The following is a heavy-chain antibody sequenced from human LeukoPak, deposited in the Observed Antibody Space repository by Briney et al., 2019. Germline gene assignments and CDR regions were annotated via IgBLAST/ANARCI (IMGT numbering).Heavy chain of an antibody. CDR2: LYYSGST. J-gene: IGHJ3*01. Sequence: SETLSLTCTVSGGSVSSGSYYWSWIRQPPGKGPEWIGHLYYSGSTTYNPSLESRVTMSVDTSRKQISLKLNSVAAADTAVYYCARGRGSPYYVEAFDVWGQGTVVTVSS. CDR3: ARGRGSPYYVEAFDV. V-gene: IGHV4-61*01. D-gene: IGHD3-22*01. CDR1: GGSVSSGSYY.